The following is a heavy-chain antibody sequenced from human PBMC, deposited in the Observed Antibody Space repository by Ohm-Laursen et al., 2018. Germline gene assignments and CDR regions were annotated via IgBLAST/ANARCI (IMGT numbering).Heavy chain of an antibody. CDR1: GYSFTSYW. D-gene: IGHD6-13*01. Sequence: GESLRISCKGSGYSFTSYWIGWVRQMPGKGLEGMGIIYPGDSDTRYSPSFQGQVTISADKSISTAYLQWSSLKASDTAMYYCARQGVGIAAAVDYWGQGTLVTVSS. CDR2: IYPGDSDT. J-gene: IGHJ4*02. V-gene: IGHV5-51*01. CDR3: ARQGVGIAAAVDY.